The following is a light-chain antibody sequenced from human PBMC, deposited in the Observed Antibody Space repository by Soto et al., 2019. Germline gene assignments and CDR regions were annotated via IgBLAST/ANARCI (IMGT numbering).Light chain of an antibody. CDR1: SSDVGGYNY. J-gene: IGLJ1*01. CDR3: CSYTVSGTYV. CDR2: AVS. Sequence: QSALTQPASVPGSPGQSITISFTGTSSDVGGYNYVSWYQQHPGKAPKLMIYAVSNRPSGVSNRFSGSKSGNTATLTISGLQAEDEADYYCCSYTVSGTYVFGTGTKVTVL. V-gene: IGLV2-14*01.